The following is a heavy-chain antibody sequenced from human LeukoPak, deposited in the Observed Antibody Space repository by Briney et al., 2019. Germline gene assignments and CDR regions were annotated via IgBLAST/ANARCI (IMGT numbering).Heavy chain of an antibody. CDR3: ARRPIFYYYYYYMDV. V-gene: IGHV4-59*01. Sequence: SETLSLTCTVSGGSISSYYWSWIRQPPGKGLEWIEYIHYSGSTHYNPSLKSRVTISVDTSKNQVSLKLRSVTAADTAVYYCARRPIFYYYYYYMDVWGKGTTVTISS. CDR1: GGSISSYY. CDR2: IHYSGST. J-gene: IGHJ6*03. D-gene: IGHD2-21*01.